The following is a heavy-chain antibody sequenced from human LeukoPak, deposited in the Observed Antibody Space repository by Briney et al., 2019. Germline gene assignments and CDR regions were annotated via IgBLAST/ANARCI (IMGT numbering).Heavy chain of an antibody. CDR2: FSGSGGST. CDR1: GFTFSSYA. V-gene: IGHV3-23*01. CDR3: AKQDGYNWAPFDD. Sequence: GGSLRLSCAASGFTFSSYAMSWVRQAPGKGLECISGFSGSGGSTYYADSVKGRFTISRDNSKNTLYLQMNSLRAEDTAVYYCAKQDGYNWAPFDDWGQGTLVTVSS. J-gene: IGHJ5*02. D-gene: IGHD5-24*01.